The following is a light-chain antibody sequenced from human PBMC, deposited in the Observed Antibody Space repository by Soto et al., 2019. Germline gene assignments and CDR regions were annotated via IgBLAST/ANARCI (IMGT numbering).Light chain of an antibody. J-gene: IGKJ1*01. CDR1: QSISSW. CDR2: KAS. V-gene: IGKV1-5*03. Sequence: DIHMTHSLSTLSASVLDRVSITFRASQSISSWFAWYQQPPEKAPKLLIYKASSLASGVPSRFSGSGSGKEFPLTISSLQPDDFATYYCQQYNSYSSTFGQGTKVDIK. CDR3: QQYNSYSST.